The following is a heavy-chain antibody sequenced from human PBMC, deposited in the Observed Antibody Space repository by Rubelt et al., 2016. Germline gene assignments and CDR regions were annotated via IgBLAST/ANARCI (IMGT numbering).Heavy chain of an antibody. CDR1: GESFSGYY. CDR3: ATLRTAAGTWPSSRDY. Sequence: QVQLQQWGAGLLKPSETLSLTCAVYGESFSGYYWTWIRQPPGKGLEWIGDFSHSGGTNYNPSLKSRVTISLDTSTNQFSLKLSSVTAADTAVYHCATLRTAAGTWPSSRDYWGQGTLVTVSS. J-gene: IGHJ4*02. CDR2: FSHSGGT. V-gene: IGHV4-34*01. D-gene: IGHD6-13*01.